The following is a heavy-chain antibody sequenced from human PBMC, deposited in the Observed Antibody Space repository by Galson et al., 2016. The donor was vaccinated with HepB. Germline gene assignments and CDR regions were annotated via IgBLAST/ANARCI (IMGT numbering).Heavy chain of an antibody. Sequence: SLRLSCAASGITLSSYAMSWVRHTPGKGLEWVAGISDSGSHTYYADSVRGRFTVSRDNPKKTMSLEMNNLRAEDTATYYCAKWGTYDYIWGSYRLFQRYFDHGGQGTPVTVSS. V-gene: IGHV3-23*01. D-gene: IGHD3-16*02. CDR2: ISDSGSHT. J-gene: IGHJ4*02. CDR1: GITLSSYA. CDR3: AKWGTYDYIWGSYRLFQRYFDH.